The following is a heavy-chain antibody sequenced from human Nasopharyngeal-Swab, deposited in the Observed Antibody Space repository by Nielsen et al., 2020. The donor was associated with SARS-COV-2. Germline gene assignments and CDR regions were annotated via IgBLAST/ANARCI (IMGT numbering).Heavy chain of an antibody. CDR3: TTAGCSSTSCYYYYYYGMDV. Sequence: WIRQLPGKGLEWVGRIKSKTDGGTTDYAAPVKGRFTISRDDSKNTLYLQMNSLKTEDTAVYYCTTAGCSSTSCYYYYYYGMDVWGQGTTVTVSS. CDR2: IKSKTDGGTT. V-gene: IGHV3-15*01. J-gene: IGHJ6*02. D-gene: IGHD2-2*01.